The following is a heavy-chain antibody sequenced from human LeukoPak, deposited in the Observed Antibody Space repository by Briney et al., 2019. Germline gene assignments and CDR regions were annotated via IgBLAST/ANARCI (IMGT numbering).Heavy chain of an antibody. J-gene: IGHJ5*02. CDR2: IYYSGST. D-gene: IGHD1-1*01. CDR3: ARGGLEGPNPYVGYNWFDP. Sequence: SETLSLTCAVYGGSFSGYYWSWIRQPPGKGLEWIGYIYYSGSTNYNPSLKSRVTISVDTSKNQFSLKLSSVTAADTAVYYCARGGLEGPNPYVGYNWFDPWGQGTLVTVSS. V-gene: IGHV4-59*01. CDR1: GGSFSGYY.